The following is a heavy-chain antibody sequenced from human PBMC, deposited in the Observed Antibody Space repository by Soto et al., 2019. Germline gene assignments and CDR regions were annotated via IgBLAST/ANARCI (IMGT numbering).Heavy chain of an antibody. Sequence: PGGSLRLSCAASGFTFSSYAMSWVRQAPGKGLEWVSAISGSGGSTYYADSVKGRFTISRDNSKNTLYLQMNSLRAEDTAVYYCAKGSYCTNGVCYKTVFDYWGQGTLVTVSS. D-gene: IGHD2-8*01. V-gene: IGHV3-23*01. CDR3: AKGSYCTNGVCYKTVFDY. CDR2: ISGSGGST. J-gene: IGHJ4*02. CDR1: GFTFSSYA.